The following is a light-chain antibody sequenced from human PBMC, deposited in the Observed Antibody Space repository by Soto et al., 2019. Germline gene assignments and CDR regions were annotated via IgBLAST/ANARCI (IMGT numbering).Light chain of an antibody. CDR2: DAS. Sequence: DVQLTQYPSTLSAAVGDRVTITCRASQSISSWLAWYQHKPGKAPKLLIYDASSLESGVPSRFSGSGSGTEFTLTISSLQPDDFANYYCQQYNIFWTFGQGTKVDIK. CDR3: QQYNIFWT. CDR1: QSISSW. J-gene: IGKJ1*01. V-gene: IGKV1-5*01.